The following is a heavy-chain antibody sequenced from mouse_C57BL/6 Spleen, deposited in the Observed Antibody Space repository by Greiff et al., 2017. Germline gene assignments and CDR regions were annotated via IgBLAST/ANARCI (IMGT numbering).Heavy chain of an antibody. CDR2: IWGGGST. V-gene: IGHV2-2*01. J-gene: IGHJ3*01. D-gene: IGHD2-5*01. Sequence: QVQLKESGPGLVQPSQSLSITCTVSGFSLTSYGVHWVRQSPGKGLEWLGVIWGGGSTDYNAAFIFRLCISKENSKSQIFFRMNSLQVDDTAIYYCAGYYSNFEEFAYWGQGTLVTVSA. CDR1: GFSLTSYG. CDR3: AGYYSNFEEFAY.